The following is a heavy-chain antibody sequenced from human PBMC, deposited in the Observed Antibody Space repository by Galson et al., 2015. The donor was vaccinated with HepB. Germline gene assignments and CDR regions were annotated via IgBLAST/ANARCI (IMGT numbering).Heavy chain of an antibody. D-gene: IGHD3-9*01. CDR2: IYYSGST. Sequence: ETLSLTCPVSGGSIRSSSYYWGWIRQPPGKGLEWIGSIYYSGSTYYNPSLKSRVTISVDTSKNQFSLKLSSVTAADTAVYYCARSARYFDWVGWGQGTLVTVSS. CDR1: GGSIRSSSYY. V-gene: IGHV4-39*07. CDR3: ARSARYFDWVG. J-gene: IGHJ4*02.